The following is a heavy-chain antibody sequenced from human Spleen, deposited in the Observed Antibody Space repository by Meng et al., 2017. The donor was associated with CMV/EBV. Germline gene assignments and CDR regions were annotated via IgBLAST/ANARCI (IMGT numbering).Heavy chain of an antibody. D-gene: IGHD3-16*01. Sequence: GESLKISCEASGYSFTNYWIGWVRQTPGKGLECMGIIYPGDSDTRYSPSLQGQVTISVDKSISTAYLQWSSLKASDTAIYYCARGGGSRGFDPWGQGTLVTVSS. V-gene: IGHV5-51*01. CDR1: GYSFTNYW. J-gene: IGHJ5*02. CDR2: IYPGDSDT. CDR3: ARGGGSRGFDP.